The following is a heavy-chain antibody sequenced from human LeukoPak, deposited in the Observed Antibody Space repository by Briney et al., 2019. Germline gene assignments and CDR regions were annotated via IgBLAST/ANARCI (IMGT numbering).Heavy chain of an antibody. V-gene: IGHV5-51*01. CDR2: IYPGDSDT. CDR1: GYSFTSYW. J-gene: IGHJ4*02. CDR3: ARILPSPRQYVWGSYPQTLGAYYFDY. D-gene: IGHD3-16*02. Sequence: GESLKISCKGSGYSFTSYWIGWVRQMPGKGLEWMGIIYPGDSDTRYSPSFQGQVTISADKSISTAYLQWSSLKASDTAMYYCARILPSPRQYVWGSYPQTLGAYYFDYWGQGTLVTVSS.